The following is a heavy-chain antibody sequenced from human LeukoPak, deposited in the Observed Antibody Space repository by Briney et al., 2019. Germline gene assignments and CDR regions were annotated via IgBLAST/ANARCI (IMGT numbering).Heavy chain of an antibody. CDR3: AKPGYCGGDCYSIGVYYFDY. V-gene: IGHV3-30-3*02. J-gene: IGHJ4*02. Sequence: PGGSLRLSCAGSGFTFSSYAMHWVRQAPGKGLEWVAVISYDGSNKYYADSVKGRFTISRDNSKNTLYLQMNSLRAEDTAVYYCAKPGYCGGDCYSIGVYYFDYWGQGTLVTVSS. CDR1: GFTFSSYA. CDR2: ISYDGSNK. D-gene: IGHD2-21*02.